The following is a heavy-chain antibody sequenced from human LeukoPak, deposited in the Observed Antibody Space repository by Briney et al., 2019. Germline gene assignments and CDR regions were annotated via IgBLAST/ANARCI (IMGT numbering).Heavy chain of an antibody. D-gene: IGHD3-3*01. CDR2: ISSSSSYI. J-gene: IGHJ4*02. Sequence: GGSLRLSCAASGFTFSSYSMNWVRQAPGKGLEWVSSISSSSSYIYYADSVKGRFTISRDNAKNSLYLQMNSLRAEDTAVYYCARDMSTRYYDFWSGNKNYFDYWGRGTLVTVSS. CDR3: ARDMSTRYYDFWSGNKNYFDY. CDR1: GFTFSSYS. V-gene: IGHV3-21*01.